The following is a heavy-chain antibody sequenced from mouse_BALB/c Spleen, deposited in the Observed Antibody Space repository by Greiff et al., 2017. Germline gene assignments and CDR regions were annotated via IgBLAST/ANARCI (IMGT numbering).Heavy chain of an antibody. CDR2: INPSSGYT. Sequence: VQLQQSAAELARPGASVKMSCKASGYTFTSYTMHWVKQRPGQGLEWIGYINPSSGYTEYNQKFKDKTTLTADKSSSTAYMQLSSLTSEDSAVYYCATSYYGNFAYWGQGTLVTVSA. D-gene: IGHD1-2*01. J-gene: IGHJ3*01. V-gene: IGHV1-4*02. CDR3: ATSYYGNFAY. CDR1: GYTFTSYT.